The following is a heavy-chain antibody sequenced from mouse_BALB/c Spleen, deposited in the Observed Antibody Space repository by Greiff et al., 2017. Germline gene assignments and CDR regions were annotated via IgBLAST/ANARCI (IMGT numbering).Heavy chain of an antibody. D-gene: IGHD2-3*01. CDR2: IYPSDSYT. CDR1: GYTFTSYW. V-gene: IGHV1-69*02. CDR3: TRRWRSWYFDV. Sequence: QVQLQQPGAELVRPGASVKLSCKASGYTFTSYWINWVKQRPGQGLEWIGNIYPSDSYTNYNQKFKDKATLTVDKSSSTAYMQLSSPTSEDSAVYYCTRRWRSWYFDVWGAGTTVTVSS. J-gene: IGHJ1*01.